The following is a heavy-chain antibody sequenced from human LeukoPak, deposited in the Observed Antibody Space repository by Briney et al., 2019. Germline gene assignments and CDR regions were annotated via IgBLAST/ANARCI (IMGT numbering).Heavy chain of an antibody. V-gene: IGHV1-69*13. CDR1: GGTFSSYA. CDR3: ARGQSVVVAATPYYFDY. J-gene: IGHJ4*02. Sequence: SVKVSCKASGGTFSSYAISWVRQAPGQGLEWMGGIIPIFGTANYAQKFQGRVTITADESTSTAYMELSSLRSEDTAVYYCARGQSVVVAATPYYFDYWGQGTLVTVSS. D-gene: IGHD2-15*01. CDR2: IIPIFGTA.